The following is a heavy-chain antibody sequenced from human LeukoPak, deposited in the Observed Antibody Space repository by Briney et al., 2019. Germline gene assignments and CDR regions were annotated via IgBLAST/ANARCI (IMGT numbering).Heavy chain of an antibody. CDR3: ARGKDGGTWFGAPAGWFDP. J-gene: IGHJ5*02. D-gene: IGHD3-10*01. V-gene: IGHV3-30*04. Sequence: GGSLRLSCAASGFTFSSYAMHWVRQAPGKGLEWVAVISYDGSNKYYADSVKGRFTISRDNSKNTLYLQMNSLRAEDTAVYYCARGKDGGTWFGAPAGWFDPWGQGTLVTVSS. CDR1: GFTFSSYA. CDR2: ISYDGSNK.